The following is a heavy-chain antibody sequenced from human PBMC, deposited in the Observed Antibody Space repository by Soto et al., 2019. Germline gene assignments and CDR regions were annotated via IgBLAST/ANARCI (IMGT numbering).Heavy chain of an antibody. D-gene: IGHD3-10*01. CDR2: IIPIFGTA. Sequence: SVTVSCKASGGTFSSYAISWVRQAPGQGLEWMGGIIPIFGTANYAQKFQGRVTITADESTSTAYMELSSLRSEDPAVYFCASLVGELLSAFDIWGQGTMVTVSS. CDR1: GGTFSSYA. CDR3: ASLVGELLSAFDI. V-gene: IGHV1-69*13. J-gene: IGHJ3*02.